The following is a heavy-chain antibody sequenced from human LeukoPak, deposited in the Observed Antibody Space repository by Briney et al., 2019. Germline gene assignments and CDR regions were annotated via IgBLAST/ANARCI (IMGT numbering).Heavy chain of an antibody. Sequence: SETLSLTCTVSGGSISSYYWCWIRQPPGKGLEWIGNIYYSGSTNYNPSPKSRVTISVDTSKNQFSLKPSSVTGADTAVYYCARVLQWLAEWYWFDPWGQGTLVTVSS. J-gene: IGHJ5*02. CDR2: IYYSGST. D-gene: IGHD6-19*01. CDR1: GGSISSYY. V-gene: IGHV4-59*08. CDR3: ARVLQWLAEWYWFDP.